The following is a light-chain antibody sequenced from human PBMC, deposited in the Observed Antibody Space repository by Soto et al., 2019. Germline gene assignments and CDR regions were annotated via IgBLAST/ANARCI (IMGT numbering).Light chain of an antibody. CDR1: QDINNS. J-gene: IGKJ2*01. Sequence: DIHMTQSPSTLSASVGERVTITCRASQDINNSLNWYHQRPGKAPKLLIYDASNLATGVPLRFSGRGSGTDFTLTISGLQSEDIATYHGQQYDDLPHTFGQGTKLEIK. CDR2: DAS. CDR3: QQYDDLPHT. V-gene: IGKV1-33*01.